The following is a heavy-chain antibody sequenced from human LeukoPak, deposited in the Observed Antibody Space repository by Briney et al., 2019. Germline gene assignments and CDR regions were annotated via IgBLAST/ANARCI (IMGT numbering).Heavy chain of an antibody. CDR1: GYTLTSYY. J-gene: IGHJ5*01. D-gene: IGHD6-25*01. V-gene: IGHV1-46*01. CDR2: INPSGGST. CDR3: VRARYSSAWFDS. Sequence: GASVKVSCKASGYTLTSYYMHWVRQAPGQGLEWMGIINPSGGSTTYAQKFQGRVTMTRDTSTSTVYMELSSLRSEDTAVYYCVRARYSSAWFDSWGHGTLVIVSS.